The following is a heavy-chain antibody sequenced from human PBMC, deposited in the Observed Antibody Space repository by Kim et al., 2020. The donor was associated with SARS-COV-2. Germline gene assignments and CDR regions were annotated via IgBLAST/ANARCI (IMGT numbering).Heavy chain of an antibody. V-gene: IGHV4-34*01. CDR3: ARVPVEITIFGVVAPSYCYGMDV. CDR1: GGSFSGYY. J-gene: IGHJ6*02. CDR2: INHSGST. D-gene: IGHD3-3*01. Sequence: SETLSLTCAVYGGSFSGYYWSWIRQPPGKGLEWIGEINHSGSTNYNPSLKSRVTISVDTSKNQFSLKLSSVTAAETAVYYCARVPVEITIFGVVAPSYCYGMDVWGQGTTVTVS.